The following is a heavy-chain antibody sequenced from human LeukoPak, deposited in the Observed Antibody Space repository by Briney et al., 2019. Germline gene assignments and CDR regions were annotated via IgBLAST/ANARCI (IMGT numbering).Heavy chain of an antibody. CDR3: VKDKGGYYYGSGSYYTD. CDR1: EFTFINYA. J-gene: IGHJ4*02. D-gene: IGHD3-10*01. CDR2: ISSNGGST. V-gene: IGHV3-64D*06. Sequence: GGSLRLSCSASEFTFINYAMHWVRQAPGKGLEYVSSISSNGGSTYYADSVKGRFTITRDNSKNTLYLQMSSLRPEDTAVYYCVKDKGGYYYGSGSYYTDWGKGTLVTVSS.